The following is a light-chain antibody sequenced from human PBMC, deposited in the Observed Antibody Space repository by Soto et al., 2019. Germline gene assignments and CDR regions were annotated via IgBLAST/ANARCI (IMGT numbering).Light chain of an antibody. CDR1: QSISSW. Sequence: DIQMTQSPSTLSASVGDRVTITCRASQSISSWLAWYQQKPGKAPKLLNYKASNLASGVPSRFSGSGSGAEFTLTISSLRPDDFATYYCQQYNSYWTFGQGTKVEIK. CDR2: KAS. V-gene: IGKV1-5*03. J-gene: IGKJ1*01. CDR3: QQYNSYWT.